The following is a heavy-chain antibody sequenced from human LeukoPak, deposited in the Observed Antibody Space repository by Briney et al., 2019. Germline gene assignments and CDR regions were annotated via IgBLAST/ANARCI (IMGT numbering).Heavy chain of an antibody. V-gene: IGHV3-30-3*01. Sequence: GRSLRLSCAASGFTFGSYAMHWVRQAPGKGLEWVALIPYDGGNKYYADSVKDRFTISRDNSKNTLYLQMNSLRAEDTAVYYCAREYYSDNSGYSPDFDYWGQGPLVTVSS. J-gene: IGHJ4*02. CDR2: IPYDGGNK. D-gene: IGHD3-22*01. CDR3: AREYYSDNSGYSPDFDY. CDR1: GFTFGSYA.